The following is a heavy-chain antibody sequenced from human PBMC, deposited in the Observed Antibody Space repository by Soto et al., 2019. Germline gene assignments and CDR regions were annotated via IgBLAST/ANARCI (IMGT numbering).Heavy chain of an antibody. CDR1: GDSISSSNYY. V-gene: IGHV4-39*01. D-gene: IGHD3-22*01. J-gene: IGHJ5*02. CDR3: ARSNSGYYKWFDP. CDR2: IYYSGIT. Sequence: SETLSLTCTVSGDSISSSNYYWGWIRQPPGKGLEWIANIYYSGITYCNPSLKSRVAISVDTSKNQFSLKLSSVSAADTAIYYCARSNSGYYKWFDPWGQGTLVTVTS.